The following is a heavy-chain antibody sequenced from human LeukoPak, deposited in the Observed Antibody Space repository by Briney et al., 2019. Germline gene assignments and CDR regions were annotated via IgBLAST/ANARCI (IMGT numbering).Heavy chain of an antibody. V-gene: IGHV3-7*01. Sequence: GGSLGLSCVASGFTFSSYWMSWVRQAPGKGLEWVANIKQDGSEKYYVDSVKGRFTISRDNAKNSVYLQMNSLRDEDTAVYYCARGHYGMDVWGQGTTVSVSS. CDR3: ARGHYGMDV. CDR2: IKQDGSEK. CDR1: GFTFSSYW. J-gene: IGHJ6*02.